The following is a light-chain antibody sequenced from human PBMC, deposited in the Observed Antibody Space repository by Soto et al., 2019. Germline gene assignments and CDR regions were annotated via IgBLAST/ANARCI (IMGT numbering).Light chain of an antibody. Sequence: EIVMTQSPATLSVSPGERATLSCRASQSVSNNLAWYQKKPGQAPRLLIYGASTRATGIPARFSGSGSGTEFTLTISSLQFEDFAVYYCQQYNNWWTFGQGTKVEIK. CDR3: QQYNNWWT. J-gene: IGKJ1*01. V-gene: IGKV3-15*01. CDR2: GAS. CDR1: QSVSNN.